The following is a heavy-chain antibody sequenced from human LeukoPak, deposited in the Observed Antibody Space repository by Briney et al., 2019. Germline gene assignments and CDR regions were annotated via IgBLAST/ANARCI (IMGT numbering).Heavy chain of an antibody. Sequence: SETLSLTCTVSGGSISSGGYYWSWIRQHPGKGLEWIGYIYYSGSTYYNPSLKSRVTISVDTSKNQFSLKLSSVTAADTAVYYCARVEGSYCSSTSCVPIYYYCGMDVWGQGTTVTVSS. V-gene: IGHV4-31*03. D-gene: IGHD2-2*01. J-gene: IGHJ6*02. CDR3: ARVEGSYCSSTSCVPIYYYCGMDV. CDR2: IYYSGST. CDR1: GGSISSGGYY.